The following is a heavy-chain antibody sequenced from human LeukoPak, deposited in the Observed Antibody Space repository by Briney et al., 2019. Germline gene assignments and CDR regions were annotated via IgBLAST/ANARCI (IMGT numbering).Heavy chain of an antibody. CDR1: GFTFSSYS. CDR2: ISSGSSTI. J-gene: IGHJ4*02. CDR3: ARTSDPVVVAAMGFDY. V-gene: IGHV3-48*02. D-gene: IGHD2-15*01. Sequence: GGSLRLSCAASGFTFSSYSMNWVRQAPGKGLEWVSYISSGSSTIYYEDSVKGRFTISRDNAKNSLYLQMNSLRDEDTAVYYCARTSDPVVVAAMGFDYWGQGTLVTVSS.